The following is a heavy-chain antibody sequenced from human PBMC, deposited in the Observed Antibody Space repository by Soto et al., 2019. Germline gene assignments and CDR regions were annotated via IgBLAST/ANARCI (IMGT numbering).Heavy chain of an antibody. Sequence: QVQLVQSGAEVKKPGSSVKVSCKASGGTFSSYAISWVRQAPGQGLEWMGGIIPCFGTANYVQKFQGRGTINAEKSTSTAYMELSSLRSEDTAVYYCARDQYYDFWSGYYSGHYYYGMDVWGQGTTVTVSS. CDR1: GGTFSSYA. CDR2: IIPCFGTA. CDR3: ARDQYYDFWSGYYSGHYYYGMDV. V-gene: IGHV1-69*06. D-gene: IGHD3-3*01. J-gene: IGHJ6*02.